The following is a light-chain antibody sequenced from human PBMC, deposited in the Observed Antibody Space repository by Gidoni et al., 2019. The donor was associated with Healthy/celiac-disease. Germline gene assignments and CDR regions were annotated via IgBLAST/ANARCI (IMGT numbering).Light chain of an antibody. Sequence: QLVLTQSPSASASLGASVKLTCTLSSVHSSYAIAWHQQQPETGPRYLMKLNSDGSHSKGDGIPDRFSGSSSGAERYLTISSLQSEDEADYYCQTWGTGIWVFGGGTKLTVL. V-gene: IGLV4-69*01. CDR1: SVHSSYA. CDR2: LNSDGSH. J-gene: IGLJ3*02. CDR3: QTWGTGIWV.